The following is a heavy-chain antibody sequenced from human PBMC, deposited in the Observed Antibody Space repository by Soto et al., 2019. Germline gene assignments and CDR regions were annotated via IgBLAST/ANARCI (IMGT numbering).Heavy chain of an antibody. D-gene: IGHD2-15*01. CDR2: IYYSGST. CDR1: GGSISSSSYY. V-gene: IGHV4-39*01. Sequence: QLQLQELGPGLVKPSETLSLTCTVSGGSISSSSYYWGWIRQPPGKGLEWIGSIYYSGSTYYNPSLKSRVTISVDTSKKQFSLKLSSVTAADTAVYYCVGGCSGGSCYSAWFDPWGQGTLVTVSS. CDR3: VGGCSGGSCYSAWFDP. J-gene: IGHJ5*02.